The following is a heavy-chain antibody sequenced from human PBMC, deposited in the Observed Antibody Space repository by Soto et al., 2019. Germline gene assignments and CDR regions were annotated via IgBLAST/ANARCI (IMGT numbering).Heavy chain of an antibody. D-gene: IGHD2-21*01. J-gene: IGHJ4*02. CDR1: GASIGGSAYS. CDR3: ARGGGLPECGGFCPPDY. CDR2: IYSGGIT. V-gene: IGHV4-30-2*01. Sequence: QLQLQEAGPGLVKPSQTLSLTCAVSGASIGGSAYSWSWIRQPPGKGLEWIGCIYSGGITSYDPALQSRVTIPEDMSNTHFSLNLMSVPAADTAVYYCARGGGLPECGGFCPPDYWGQGTLVTVSS.